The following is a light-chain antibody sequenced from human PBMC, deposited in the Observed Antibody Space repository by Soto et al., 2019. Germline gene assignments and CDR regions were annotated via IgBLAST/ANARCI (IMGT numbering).Light chain of an antibody. CDR3: QTWDSGTVI. J-gene: IGLJ2*01. Sequence: SYELTQPPSVSVSPGQTASITCSGDKLGDKYACWYQQKPGRSPVPVMYQDTRRPSGIPERFSGSNSGNTATLTISETQTMDEADYYCQTWDSGTVIFGGGTKVTVL. CDR2: QDT. V-gene: IGLV3-1*01. CDR1: KLGDKY.